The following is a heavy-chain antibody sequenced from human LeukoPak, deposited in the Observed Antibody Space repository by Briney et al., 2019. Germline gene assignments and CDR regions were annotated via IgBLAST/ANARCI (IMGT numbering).Heavy chain of an antibody. V-gene: IGHV1-69*01. Sequence: AASVKVSCKASGGTFSSYAISWVRQAPGQGLEWMGGIIPIFGTANYAQRLQGRVTITADESTSTAYMELSSLRSEDTAVYYCARGAYCSSTSCYHYGMDVWGKGTTVTVSS. CDR2: IIPIFGTA. CDR1: GGTFSSYA. J-gene: IGHJ6*04. CDR3: ARGAYCSSTSCYHYGMDV. D-gene: IGHD2-2*01.